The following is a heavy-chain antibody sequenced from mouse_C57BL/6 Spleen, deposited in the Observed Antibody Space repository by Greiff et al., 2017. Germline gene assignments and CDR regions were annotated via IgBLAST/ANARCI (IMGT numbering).Heavy chain of an antibody. J-gene: IGHJ4*01. Sequence: QVQLKQSGAELVKPGASVKVSCKASGYTFTSYWMHWVKQRPGQGLEWIGTIHPSDSDTNYNQKFKGKATLTVDKSSSTAYMQLSSLTSEDSAVYYGAILTSRYAMDYWGQGTSLTVSS. V-gene: IGHV1-74*01. CDR2: IHPSDSDT. CDR3: AILTSRYAMDY. CDR1: GYTFTSYW.